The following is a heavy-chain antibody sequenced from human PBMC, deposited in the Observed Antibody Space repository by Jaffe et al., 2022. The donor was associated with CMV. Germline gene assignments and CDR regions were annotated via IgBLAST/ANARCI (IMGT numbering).Heavy chain of an antibody. CDR2: INPSVATT. D-gene: IGHD3-10*01. CDR1: GYIFTSYY. CDR3: AAWGSVGITRVFDTFHF. J-gene: IGHJ3*01. Sequence: QVQLVQSGAEVKEPGASVKLSCKPSGYIFTSYYIHWVRQALGQGLEWMGIINPSVATTSYVQKFQGRVTMTRDTSTGTVYMEMSSLRSEDTAVYYCAAWGSVGITRVFDTFHFWGQGTMVSVSS. V-gene: IGHV1-46*01.